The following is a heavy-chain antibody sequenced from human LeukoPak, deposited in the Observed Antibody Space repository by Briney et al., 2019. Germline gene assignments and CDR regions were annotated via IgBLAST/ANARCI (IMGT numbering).Heavy chain of an antibody. D-gene: IGHD2-2*01. Sequence: PGGSLRLSCAASGFSFNHYGMHWVRQAPGKGLEWVAFIRYDGTSEYYADSVRGRFTISRDNSKNKLYLQMNSLRAEDMVVYYCAKDGPCSSSSSQGNWFDPWGQGTLVTVSS. CDR2: IRYDGTSE. CDR3: AKDGPCSSSSSQGNWFDP. CDR1: GFSFNHYG. V-gene: IGHV3-30*02. J-gene: IGHJ5*02.